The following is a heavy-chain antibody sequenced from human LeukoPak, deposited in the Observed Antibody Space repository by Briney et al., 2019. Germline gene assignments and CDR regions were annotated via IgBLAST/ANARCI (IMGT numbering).Heavy chain of an antibody. V-gene: IGHV4-34*01. CDR2: INHSGST. CDR3: ARNGMIVVPTAWDY. D-gene: IGHD3-22*01. Sequence: SETLSLTCAVYGGSFSGYYWSWIRQPPGKGLEWIGEINHSGSTNYNPSLKSRVTISVDTSKNQFSLKLSSVTAADTAVYYCARNGMIVVPTAWDYWGQGTLVTVSS. CDR1: GGSFSGYY. J-gene: IGHJ4*02.